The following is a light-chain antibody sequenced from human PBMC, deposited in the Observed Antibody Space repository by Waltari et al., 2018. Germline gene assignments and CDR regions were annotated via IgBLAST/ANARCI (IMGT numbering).Light chain of an antibody. Sequence: EVVLTLSPATLSLSPGERATLSCRASQNVINFLAWYQQKAGRAPRLLIYDASQRATGIPARFSGSGSGTDFTLTISSLEPEDFAVYYCQQHRNWPITFGQGTRLEIK. CDR3: QQHRNWPIT. CDR1: QNVINF. CDR2: DAS. J-gene: IGKJ5*01. V-gene: IGKV3-11*01.